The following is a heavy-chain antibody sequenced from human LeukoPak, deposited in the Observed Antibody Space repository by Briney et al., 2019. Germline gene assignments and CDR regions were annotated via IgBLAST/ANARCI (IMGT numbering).Heavy chain of an antibody. D-gene: IGHD1-26*01. CDR3: ARVDNSGSYYETSDY. CDR1: GYTFTSYG. V-gene: IGHV7-4-1*02. J-gene: IGHJ4*02. CDR2: INTNTGIP. Sequence: GASVKVSCKASGYTFTSYGISWVRQAPGQGLEWMGWINTNTGIPTFAQGFTGRFVFSLDTSVSTAYLQISSLKADDTAVYYCARVDNSGSYYETSDYWGQGTLVTVSS.